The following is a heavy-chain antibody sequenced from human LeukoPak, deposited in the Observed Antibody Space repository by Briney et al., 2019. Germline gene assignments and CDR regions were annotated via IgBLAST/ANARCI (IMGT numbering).Heavy chain of an antibody. CDR3: AKHSMVAATGYYYYYMDV. CDR2: ITGTGGST. D-gene: IGHD2-15*01. J-gene: IGHJ6*03. V-gene: IGHV3-23*01. CDR1: GFTFSSYA. Sequence: PGGSLRLSCAASGFTFSSYAMSWVRQAPGKGLEWVSAITGTGGSTHYADSVKGRFTISRDNSKNTLYLQMNSLRAEDTAVYYCAKHSMVAATGYYYYYMDVWGKGTTVTVSS.